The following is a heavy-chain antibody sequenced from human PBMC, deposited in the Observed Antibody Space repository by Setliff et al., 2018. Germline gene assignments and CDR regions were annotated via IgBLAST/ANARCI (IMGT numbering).Heavy chain of an antibody. CDR2: IYIGGSA. Sequence: TSETLSLTCTVSGGSISSYYWSWIRQPAGKGLEWIGHIYIGGSANYNPSLKSRVTMSIDTSKNQFSLKLNSVTAADTAVYYCARTGSARWYVPDYWGQGTLVTVSS. D-gene: IGHD2-2*01. J-gene: IGHJ4*02. V-gene: IGHV4-4*07. CDR3: ARTGSARWYVPDY. CDR1: GGSISSYY.